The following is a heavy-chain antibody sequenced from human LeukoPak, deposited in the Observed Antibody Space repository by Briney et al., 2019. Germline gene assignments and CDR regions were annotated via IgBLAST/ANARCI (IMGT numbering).Heavy chain of an antibody. J-gene: IGHJ4*02. CDR3: ARDGAVAGTEVYIDY. CDR1: GGSISSYY. D-gene: IGHD6-19*01. V-gene: IGHV4-59*12. CDR2: IYYSGST. Sequence: SETLSLTCTVSGGSISSYYWSWIRQPPGKGLEWIGYIYYSGSTNYNPSLKSRVTISVDTSKNQFSLKLSSVTAADTAVYYCARDGAVAGTEVYIDYWGQGTLVTVSS.